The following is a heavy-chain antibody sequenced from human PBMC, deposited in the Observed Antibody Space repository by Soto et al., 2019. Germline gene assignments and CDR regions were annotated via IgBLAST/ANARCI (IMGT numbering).Heavy chain of an antibody. CDR2: IKSKTDGGTT. CDR3: TQVVVAGTSYYYYYGMDV. Sequence: PGGSLRLSCAASGFTFSNAWMSWVRHAPGKGLEWVGRIKSKTDGGTTDYAAPVKGRFTISRDDSKNTLYLQMNSLKTEDTAVYYCTQVVVAGTSYYYYYGMDVWGQGTTVTVSS. CDR1: GFTFSNAW. J-gene: IGHJ6*02. V-gene: IGHV3-15*01. D-gene: IGHD6-19*01.